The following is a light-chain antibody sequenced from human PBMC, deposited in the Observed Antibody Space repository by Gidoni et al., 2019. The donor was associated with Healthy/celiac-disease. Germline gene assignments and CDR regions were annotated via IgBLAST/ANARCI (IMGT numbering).Light chain of an antibody. CDR1: SSDVGGYNY. J-gene: IGLJ2*01. CDR2: DVS. V-gene: IGLV2-14*01. CDR3: SSYTSSSAVV. Sequence: QSALTQPASGAGSTGQSITIFCTGTSSDVGGYNYVSWYQQHPGKAPKLMIYDVSHRPSAVSNRFSGSKSGNTASLTISGLQAEDEADYYCSSYTSSSAVVFGGGTKLTVL.